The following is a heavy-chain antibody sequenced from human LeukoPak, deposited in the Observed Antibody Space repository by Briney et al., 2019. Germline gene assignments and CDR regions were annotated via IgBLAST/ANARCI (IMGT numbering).Heavy chain of an antibody. D-gene: IGHD6-13*01. CDR3: ARGTSSSWYSNYYYYGMDV. CDR1: GGSISSGGYY. V-gene: IGHV4-31*03. CDR2: IYYSGST. Sequence: SETLSLTCTVSGGSISSGGYYWSWIRQHPGKGLEWIGYIYYSGSTYYNPSLKSRVTISVDTSKNQFSLKLSSVTAADTAVYYCARGTSSSWYSNYYYYGMDVWGQGTTVTISS. J-gene: IGHJ6*02.